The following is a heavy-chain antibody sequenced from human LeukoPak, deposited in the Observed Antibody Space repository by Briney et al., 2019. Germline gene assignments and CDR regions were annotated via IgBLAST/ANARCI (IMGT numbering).Heavy chain of an antibody. Sequence: PGGSLRLSCAASGFSFSPHAMSWVRQAPGKGLEWVSAISGSGDSTYYGDSVKGRFTISRDNSKNTLYLQMNSLRAEDTAVYYCAKTRPLDSSSWSHGDYWGQGTLVTVSS. V-gene: IGHV3-23*01. CDR2: ISGSGDST. CDR1: GFSFSPHA. J-gene: IGHJ4*02. D-gene: IGHD6-13*01. CDR3: AKTRPLDSSSWSHGDY.